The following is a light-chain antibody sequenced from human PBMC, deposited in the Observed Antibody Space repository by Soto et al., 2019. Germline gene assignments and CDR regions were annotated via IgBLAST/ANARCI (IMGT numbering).Light chain of an antibody. CDR1: ALPKKY. CDR3: YSTDISGLSRF. Sequence: SYELTQPPSLSVSPGQTARITCSGGALPKKYAYWYQQKSGQAPVLVIYEDSKRPSGIPERFSGSSSGTMATLTISGAQVEDEADYYCYSTDISGLSRFFGGGTKLTVL. V-gene: IGLV3-10*01. CDR2: EDS. J-gene: IGLJ2*01.